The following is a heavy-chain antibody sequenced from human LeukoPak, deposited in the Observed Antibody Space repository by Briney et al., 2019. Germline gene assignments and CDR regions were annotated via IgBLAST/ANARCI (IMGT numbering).Heavy chain of an antibody. CDR1: GFTFSNYW. CDR2: IKPESDGGTT. J-gene: IGHJ4*02. Sequence: GGSLSLSCAASGFTFSNYWMTWVRQAPGNGLEWVGRIKPESDGGTTDYAAPVKDRFTISRDDSKTTLYLHINGLKIEDSALYYCTTDFSYWGQGTLVTVSS. CDR3: TTDFSY. D-gene: IGHD3-3*01. V-gene: IGHV3-15*01.